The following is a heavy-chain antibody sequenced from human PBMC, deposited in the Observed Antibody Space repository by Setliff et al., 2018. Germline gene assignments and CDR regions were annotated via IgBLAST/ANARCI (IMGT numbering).Heavy chain of an antibody. Sequence: SETLSLTCTMSGASINSLSWWSWVRQPPGKGLEWIGEIYHDGNDKYTPSVHYSPSLKSRVTISIDKSNNQFSLKLTSMTAADTAVYYCAKGGGRYHSDSWGQGILVTV. CDR1: GASINSLSW. J-gene: IGHJ4*02. CDR2: IYHDGND. V-gene: IGHV4-4*02. D-gene: IGHD1-1*01. CDR3: AKGGGRYHSDS.